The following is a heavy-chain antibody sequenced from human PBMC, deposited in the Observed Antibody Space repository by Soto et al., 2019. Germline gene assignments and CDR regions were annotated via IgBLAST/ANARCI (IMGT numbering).Heavy chain of an antibody. D-gene: IGHD1-26*01. Sequence: QVQLVESGGGLVKPGGSLRLSYAASGFTFSDYYMSWIRQTPGKGLEWVSYITSSSSYTTYADSVKGRFTISRDNAKHSLYLQMNSVSAEDTAVYYCASVGLVGATIDHAVDYWGQGTLVTVSS. CDR3: ASVGLVGATIDHAVDY. V-gene: IGHV3-11*05. J-gene: IGHJ4*02. CDR1: GFTFSDYY. CDR2: ITSSSSYT.